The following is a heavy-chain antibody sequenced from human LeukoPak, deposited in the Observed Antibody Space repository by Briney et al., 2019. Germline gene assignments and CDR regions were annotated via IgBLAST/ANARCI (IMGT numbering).Heavy chain of an antibody. V-gene: IGHV1-2*02. J-gene: IGHJ4*02. CDR3: AKYGTGYFDY. D-gene: IGHD2-8*02. CDR1: GYTFTGYY. CDR2: INPNSGGT. Sequence: ASVKVSCKASGYTFTGYYMHWVRQAPGQGLEWMGWINPNSGGTNYAQKFQGRVTMTTDTSTSTAYMELRSLTSDDTAIYYCAKYGTGYFDYWGQGTLITVSS.